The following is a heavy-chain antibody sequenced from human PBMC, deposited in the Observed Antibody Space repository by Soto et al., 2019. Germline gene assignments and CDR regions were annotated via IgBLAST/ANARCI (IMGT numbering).Heavy chain of an antibody. CDR1: GYTFTSYG. Sequence: ASVKVSCKASGYTFTSYGISWVRQAPGQGLEWMGWISAYNGNTNYAQKLQGRVTMTTDTSTSTAYMELRSLRSDDTAVYYCALSGGIVVVVAAMPLDYWGQGTLVTVSS. V-gene: IGHV1-18*01. CDR2: ISAYNGNT. CDR3: ALSGGIVVVVAAMPLDY. D-gene: IGHD2-15*01. J-gene: IGHJ4*02.